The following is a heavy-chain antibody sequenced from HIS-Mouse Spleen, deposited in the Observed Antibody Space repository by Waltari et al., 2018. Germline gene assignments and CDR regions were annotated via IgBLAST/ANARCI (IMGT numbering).Heavy chain of an antibody. Sequence: QLQLQESGPGLVKPSETLSLTCPVSGGSISSSSYYWGWIRQPPGKGLEWIGSIYYSGSTYYNPSLKSRVTISVDTSKNQFSLKLSSVTAADTAVYYCASRYSSSSQFGYWGQGTLVTVSS. J-gene: IGHJ4*02. D-gene: IGHD6-6*01. CDR3: ASRYSSSSQFGY. V-gene: IGHV4-39*07. CDR2: IYYSGST. CDR1: GGSISSSSYY.